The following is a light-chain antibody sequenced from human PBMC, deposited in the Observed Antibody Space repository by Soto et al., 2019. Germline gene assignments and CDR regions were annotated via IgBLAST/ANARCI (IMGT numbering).Light chain of an antibody. Sequence: EIVLTQSPGTLSLSPGERATLSCRASQSVTSTYLAWYQQKAGQAPRLLIYGASSRATGVPDRFSGNGSGTDFTLTISSLEPEDFAVYYCQQRSNWPTFGQGTRLEIK. CDR3: QQRSNWPT. J-gene: IGKJ5*01. CDR2: GAS. CDR1: QSVTSTY. V-gene: IGKV3D-20*02.